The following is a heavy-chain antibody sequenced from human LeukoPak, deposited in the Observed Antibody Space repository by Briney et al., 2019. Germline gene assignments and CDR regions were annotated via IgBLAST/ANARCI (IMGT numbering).Heavy chain of an antibody. D-gene: IGHD3-10*01. CDR1: GGSFSGYY. V-gene: IGHV4-34*01. CDR2: INHSGST. J-gene: IGHJ3*02. CDR3: ARGRGFGELLAFDI. Sequence: SETLSLTCAVYGGSFSGYYWSWIRQPPGKGLEWIGEINHSGSTNYNPSLKCRVTISVDTSKNQFSLKLSSVTAADTAVYYCARGRGFGELLAFDIWGQGTMVTVSS.